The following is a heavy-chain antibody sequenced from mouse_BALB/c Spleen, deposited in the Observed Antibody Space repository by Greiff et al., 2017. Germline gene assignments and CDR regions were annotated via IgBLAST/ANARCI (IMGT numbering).Heavy chain of an antibody. CDR2: INPYYGST. CDR3: ARRSLYDGYYGDY. D-gene: IGHD2-3*01. V-gene: IGHV1-39*01. J-gene: IGHJ2*01. Sequence: VQLQQTGPELVKPGASVKISCKASGYSFTDYIMLWVKQSHGKSLEWIGNINPYYGSTSYNLKFKGKATLTVDKSSSTAYMQLNSLTSEDSAVYYCARRSLYDGYYGDYWGQGTTLTVSS. CDR1: GYSFTDYI.